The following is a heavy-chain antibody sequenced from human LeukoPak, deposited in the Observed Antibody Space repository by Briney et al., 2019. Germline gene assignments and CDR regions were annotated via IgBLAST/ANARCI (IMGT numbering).Heavy chain of an antibody. CDR1: GFTVSSNY. CDR2: IYSGGST. D-gene: IGHD3-10*01. V-gene: IGHV3-53*05. J-gene: IGHJ4*02. CDR3: ARDGRMWFGEFYFDY. Sequence: GGSLRLSCAASGFTVSSNYMSWVRQAPGKGLEWVSVIYSGGSTYYADSVKGRFTISRDNSKNTLYLQMNSLRAEDTAVYYCARDGRMWFGEFYFDYWGQGTLVTVSS.